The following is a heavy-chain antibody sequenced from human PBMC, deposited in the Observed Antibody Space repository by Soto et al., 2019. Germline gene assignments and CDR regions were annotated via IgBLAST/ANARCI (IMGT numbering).Heavy chain of an antibody. J-gene: IGHJ4*02. V-gene: IGHV1-3*01. Sequence: QVQLVQSGAEVKNPGASVKVSCRASGYTFTGNAIHWIRQAPGQRLEWIGKIDPGNGNTKYSQNFQGRVTITRDTSASAAYMELNTFGSEDTSIYYCARSETGYSRFDYWGQGTLVTVSS. D-gene: IGHD3-9*01. CDR1: GYTFTGNA. CDR2: IDPGNGNT. CDR3: ARSETGYSRFDY.